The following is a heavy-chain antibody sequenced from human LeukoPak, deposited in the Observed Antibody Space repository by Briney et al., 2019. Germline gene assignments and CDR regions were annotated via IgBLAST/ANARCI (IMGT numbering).Heavy chain of an antibody. V-gene: IGHV3-30*03. Sequence: GGSLRLSCAASGFTFSTYGMHWVRQAPGKGLEWVALITYDGYYKYYSDSVKGRFTISSDTSKNTLSLQMNSLRAEDTAVYYCARALESCRGGSCYAYYFDNWGQGTLVTVSS. CDR3: ARALESCRGGSCYAYYFDN. J-gene: IGHJ4*02. CDR2: ITYDGYYK. D-gene: IGHD2-15*01. CDR1: GFTFSTYG.